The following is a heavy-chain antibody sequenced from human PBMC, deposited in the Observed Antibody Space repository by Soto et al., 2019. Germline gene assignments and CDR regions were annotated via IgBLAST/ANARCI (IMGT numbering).Heavy chain of an antibody. CDR1: GSIFSGYG. CDR2: IWYDGSNK. J-gene: IGHJ4*02. V-gene: IGHV3-33*01. Sequence: QEHLVESGGGVVQPGRSLRLSCAASGSIFSGYGMHWVRQAPGKGLEWVAVIWYDGSNKYYADSVQGRFTISRDNSKNMVYLKMDSLRAEDTAVYYCARDGLGGNAFRGFCDYWGQGTLVTVSS. CDR3: ARDGLGGNAFRGFCDY. D-gene: IGHD2-15*01.